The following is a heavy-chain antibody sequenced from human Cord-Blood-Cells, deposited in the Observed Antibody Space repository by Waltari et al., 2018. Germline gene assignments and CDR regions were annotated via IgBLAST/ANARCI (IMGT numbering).Heavy chain of an antibody. J-gene: IGHJ4*02. CDR2: IIPIFGTA. CDR3: ARDDLPGERGCSGGSCPRDY. D-gene: IGHD2-15*01. V-gene: IGHV1-69*01. Sequence: QGLEWMGGIIPIFGTANYAQKFQGRVTITADESTSTAYMELSSLRSEDTAVYYCARDDLPGERGCSGGSCPRDYWGQGTLVTVSS.